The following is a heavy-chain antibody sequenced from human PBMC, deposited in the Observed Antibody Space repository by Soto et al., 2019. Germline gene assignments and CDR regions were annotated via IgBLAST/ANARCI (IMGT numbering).Heavy chain of an antibody. CDR1: GYTFTSYA. CDR3: ARDVFMITFGGVKGFDP. CDR2: INAGNGNT. J-gene: IGHJ5*02. Sequence: QVQLVQSGAEVKKPGASVKVSCKASGYTFTSYAMHWVRQAPGQRLEWMGWINAGNGNTKYSQKFQGRVTITRDTSASTAYMELSSLRSEDTAVYYCARDVFMITFGGVKGFDPWGQGTLVTVSS. D-gene: IGHD3-16*01. V-gene: IGHV1-3*01.